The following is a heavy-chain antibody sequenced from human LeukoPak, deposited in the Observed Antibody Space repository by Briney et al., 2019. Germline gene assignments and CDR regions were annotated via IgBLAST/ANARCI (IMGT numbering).Heavy chain of an antibody. D-gene: IGHD3-22*01. J-gene: IGHJ4*02. CDR3: ARGSSGFHYYFDY. V-gene: IGHV1-46*01. CDR1: GYTFTSYF. Sequence: GASVKVSCKASGYTFTSYFTHWVRQAPGQGLEWMGIINPSGGSASYAQKFQGRVTMTRDTSTSTVYMELSSLRSEDTAVYYCARGSSGFHYYFDYWGQGTLVTVSS. CDR2: INPSGGSA.